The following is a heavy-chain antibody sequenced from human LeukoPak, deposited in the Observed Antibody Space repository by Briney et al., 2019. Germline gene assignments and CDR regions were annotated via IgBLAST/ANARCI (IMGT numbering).Heavy chain of an antibody. Sequence: SETLSLTCTVSGYSISTGYYWDWIRQPPGKGLEWIGSIYYSGSTYYNPSLKSRVTISADTSKNQFSLNVSSVTAADTAVYYCARATSSYFYYMDVWGKGTTVTISS. CDR2: IYYSGST. V-gene: IGHV4-38-2*02. J-gene: IGHJ6*03. D-gene: IGHD5-12*01. CDR3: ARATSSYFYYMDV. CDR1: GYSISTGYY.